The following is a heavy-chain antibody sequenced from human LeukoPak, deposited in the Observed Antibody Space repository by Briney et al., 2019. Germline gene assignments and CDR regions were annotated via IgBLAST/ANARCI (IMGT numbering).Heavy chain of an antibody. J-gene: IGHJ4*02. V-gene: IGHV3-30-3*01. CDR2: ISYDGSNK. CDR3: ARDNSRTSLDG. CDR1: GFTFSSYA. D-gene: IGHD6-13*01. Sequence: PGRSLRLSCAASGFTFSSYAMHWVRQAPGKGLEWVAVISYDGSNKYYADSVKGRFTISRDNSKSTLYLQMNSLRAEDTAVYYCARDNSRTSLDGWGQGTLVTVSS.